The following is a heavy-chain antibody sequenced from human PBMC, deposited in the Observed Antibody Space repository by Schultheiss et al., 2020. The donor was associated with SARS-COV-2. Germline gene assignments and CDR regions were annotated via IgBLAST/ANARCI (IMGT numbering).Heavy chain of an antibody. D-gene: IGHD6-19*01. V-gene: IGHV3-23*01. CDR2: ISGSGGST. CDR3: ARDWKQWLQGRGAFDI. CDR1: GFTFSSYA. Sequence: GGSLRLSCAASGFTFSSYAMSWVRQAPGKGLEWVSAISGSGGSTYYADSVKGRFTISRDNAKNSLYLQMNSLRAEDTALYHCARDWKQWLQGRGAFDIWGQGTMVTVSS. J-gene: IGHJ3*02.